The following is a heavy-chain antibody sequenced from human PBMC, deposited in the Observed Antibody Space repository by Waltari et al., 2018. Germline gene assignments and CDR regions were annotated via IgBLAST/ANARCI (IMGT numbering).Heavy chain of an antibody. Sequence: EVQLVESGGGLLQPGGSLRLSCAASGFSFSANGMSWVRQSPGKGLEWVASISGSGSATYYADSVKGRFTISRDNSKNNLYLQMDALRAEDTGVYYCAKGREPLVVATVNYYFYYMDVWGSGTTVTVSS. J-gene: IGHJ6*03. CDR2: ISGSGSAT. CDR3: AKGREPLVVATVNYYFYYMDV. CDR1: GFSFSANG. D-gene: IGHD1-26*01. V-gene: IGHV3-23*04.